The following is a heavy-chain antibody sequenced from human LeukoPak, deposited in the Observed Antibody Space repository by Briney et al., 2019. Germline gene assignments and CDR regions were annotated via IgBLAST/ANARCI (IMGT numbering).Heavy chain of an antibody. CDR3: ARDTKEPLLWFGELLHAAFDI. J-gene: IGHJ3*02. D-gene: IGHD3-10*01. CDR2: ASYDGSNK. CDR1: GFTFSSYA. Sequence: PGGSLRLSCAASGFTFSSYAMHWVRQAAGKGLEGVAVASYDGSNKYYADSVKGRFTISTHNSKNTLYPQMNSLTAEDTAAYYCARDTKEPLLWFGELLHAAFDIWGQGTTVTASS. V-gene: IGHV3-30-3*01.